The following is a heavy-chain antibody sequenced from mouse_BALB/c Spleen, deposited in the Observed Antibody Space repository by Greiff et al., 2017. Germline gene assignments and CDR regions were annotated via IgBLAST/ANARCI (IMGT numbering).Heavy chain of an antibody. J-gene: IGHJ2*01. CDR2: ISSGSSTI. CDR3: ARDGNYEFDY. Sequence: EVKLMESGGGLVQPGGSRKLSCAASGFTFSSFGMHWVRQAPEKGLEWVAYISSGSSTIYYADTVKGRFTISRDNPKNTLFLQMTSLRSEDTAMYYCARDGNYEFDYWGQGTTLTVSS. D-gene: IGHD2-1*01. V-gene: IGHV5-17*02. CDR1: GFTFSSFG.